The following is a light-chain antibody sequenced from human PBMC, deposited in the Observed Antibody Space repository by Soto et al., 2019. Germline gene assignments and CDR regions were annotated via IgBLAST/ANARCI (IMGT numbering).Light chain of an antibody. CDR1: QDISNN. CDR2: GAS. V-gene: IGKV1-39*01. CDR3: QHCYTTPQFT. Sequence: DIQMTQSPSSLSASVGDRVTITCRASQDISNNLNWYQQKPGKAPKLLIYGASTFHGGVPSRFSGSGAGTDFTLTITSLQPEDFATDDGQHCYTTPQFTFGPGTRVDIK. J-gene: IGKJ3*01.